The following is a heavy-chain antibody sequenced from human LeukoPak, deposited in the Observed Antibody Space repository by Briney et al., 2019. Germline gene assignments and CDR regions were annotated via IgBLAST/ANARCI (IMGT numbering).Heavy chain of an antibody. Sequence: EPGGSLRLSCAASGFTFNSYAIHWVRQAPGKGLEWVAVISYDGSNKYYADSVKGRFTISRDNAKNSLYLQMNSLRAEDTAVYYCARDHLVVVPAADVWGQGTTVAVSS. CDR3: ARDHLVVVPAADV. CDR1: GFTFNSYA. D-gene: IGHD2-2*01. V-gene: IGHV3-30*04. CDR2: ISYDGSNK. J-gene: IGHJ6*02.